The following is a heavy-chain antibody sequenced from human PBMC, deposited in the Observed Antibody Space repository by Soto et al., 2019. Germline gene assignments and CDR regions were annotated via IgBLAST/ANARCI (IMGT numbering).Heavy chain of an antibody. Sequence: EVQLLESGGGLAQPGGSLRLSCAASGFIFRTYAMNWVRQAPGKGLEWVSVMVGDGSSSDYADSVRGRFTISRDNSKNTLYLQMNNLRAEDTALYYCAKDLRPDGRYDLDYWGQGTLVTVSS. V-gene: IGHV3-23*01. CDR2: MVGDGSSS. J-gene: IGHJ4*02. CDR3: AKDLRPDGRYDLDY. D-gene: IGHD1-26*01. CDR1: GFIFRTYA.